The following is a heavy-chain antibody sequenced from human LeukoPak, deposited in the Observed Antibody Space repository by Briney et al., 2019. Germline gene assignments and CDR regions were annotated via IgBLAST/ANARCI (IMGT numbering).Heavy chain of an antibody. D-gene: IGHD3-10*01. CDR3: ASHTYYYGSGSYKSPFDY. CDR1: GGSFSGYY. Sequence: PSETLSLTCAVYGGSFSGYYWSWIRQPPGKGLEWIGEINHSGSTNYNPSLKSRVTISVDTSKNQFSLKLSSVTAADTAVYYCASHTYYYGSGSYKSPFDYWGQGTLVTVSS. CDR2: INHSGST. V-gene: IGHV4-34*01. J-gene: IGHJ4*02.